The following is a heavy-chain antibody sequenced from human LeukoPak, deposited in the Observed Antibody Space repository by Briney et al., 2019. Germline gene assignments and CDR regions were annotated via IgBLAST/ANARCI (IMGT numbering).Heavy chain of an antibody. V-gene: IGHV4-38-2*01. CDR1: GYSISSGYY. CDR2: IYHSGST. D-gene: IGHD3-3*01. Sequence: SETLSLTCAVSGYSISSGYYWGWIRQPPGKGLEWIGSIYHSGSTYYNPSLKSRVTISVDTSKNQFSLKLSSVTAADTAVYYCARPYYDLWSGYFLYWGQGTLVTVSS. J-gene: IGHJ4*02. CDR3: ARPYYDLWSGYFLY.